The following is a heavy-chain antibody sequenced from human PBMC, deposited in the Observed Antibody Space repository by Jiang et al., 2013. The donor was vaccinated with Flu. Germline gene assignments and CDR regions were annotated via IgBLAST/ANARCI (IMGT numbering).Heavy chain of an antibody. CDR3: ARGLRYFDWSPVLVY. J-gene: IGHJ4*02. D-gene: IGHD3-9*01. CDR2: ISAYNGNR. V-gene: IGHV1-18*01. Sequence: NWVRQAPGQGLEWMGWISAYNGNRNYAQKLQGRVTMTTDTSTSTAHMELRSLRSDDTAVYYCARGLRYFDWSPVLVYWGQGTLVTVSS.